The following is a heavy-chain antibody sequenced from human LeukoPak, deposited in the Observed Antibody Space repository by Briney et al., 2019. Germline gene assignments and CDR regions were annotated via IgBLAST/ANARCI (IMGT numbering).Heavy chain of an antibody. CDR1: GFSFSSYW. J-gene: IGHJ4*02. Sequence: PGGSLRLSCGASGFSFSSYWMHWVRQAPGKGLMWVSRVNNDGSSTTYADSVEGRFTISRDNARNTLYLQMNSLRAEDTAEYYCARSSYPYYFDYWGQGTLVTVSS. CDR3: ARSSYPYYFDY. CDR2: VNNDGSST. V-gene: IGHV3-74*01. D-gene: IGHD6-19*01.